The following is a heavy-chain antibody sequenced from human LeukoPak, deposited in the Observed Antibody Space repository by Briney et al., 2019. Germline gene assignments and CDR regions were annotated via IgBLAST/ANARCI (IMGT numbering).Heavy chain of an antibody. CDR2: IYPGDSDT. J-gene: IGHJ4*02. D-gene: IGHD3-10*01. CDR3: ARQSEMVRGVIPNKSFDY. CDR1: GHSFTSYW. Sequence: GESLKISCKGSGHSFTSYWIGWVRQMPGKGLEWMGIIYPGDSDTRYSPSFQGQVTISADKSISTAYLQWSSLKASDTAMYYCARQSEMVRGVIPNKSFDYWGQGTLVTVSS. V-gene: IGHV5-51*01.